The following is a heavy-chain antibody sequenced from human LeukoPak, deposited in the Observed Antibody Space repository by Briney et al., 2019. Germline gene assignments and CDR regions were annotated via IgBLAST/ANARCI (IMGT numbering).Heavy chain of an antibody. CDR3: ARVPARWAVAGNYFDY. Sequence: KSSETLSLTCTVSGGSISSSSYYWSWIRQPPGKGLEWIGYIYYSGSTNYNPSLKSQVTISVDTSKNQFSLKLSSVTAADTAVYYCARVPARWAVAGNYFDYWDQGTLVTVSS. CDR2: IYYSGST. D-gene: IGHD6-19*01. V-gene: IGHV4-61*01. J-gene: IGHJ4*02. CDR1: GGSISSSSYY.